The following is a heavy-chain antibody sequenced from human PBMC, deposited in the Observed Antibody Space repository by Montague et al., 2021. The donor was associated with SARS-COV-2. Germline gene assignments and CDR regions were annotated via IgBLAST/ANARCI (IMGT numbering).Heavy chain of an antibody. J-gene: IGHJ3*02. CDR1: GGSINDYY. CDR3: ARVLPDPVRTQYAFDI. V-gene: IGHV4-4*07. CDR2: IYSSGSA. Sequence: SETLSLTCTVSGGSINDYYWTWVRQPAGEGLEWIGRIYSSGSANYNPFLESRVTMSLDTSKNQFSLNVNSVTAADTAVYYCARVLPDPVRTQYAFDIWGQGTLVTASS.